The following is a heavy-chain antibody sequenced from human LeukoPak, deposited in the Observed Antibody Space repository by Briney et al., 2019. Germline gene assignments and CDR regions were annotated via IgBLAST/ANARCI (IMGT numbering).Heavy chain of an antibody. V-gene: IGHV3-33*01. Sequence: GGSLRLSCAASGFXFSSYGMHWVRQAPGKGREWVAVIWYDGSNKHYADSVKGRFTISRDNSKNTLYLQMNSLRAEDTAVYYCAREDGGGYYYGMDVWGQGTTVTVSS. CDR2: IWYDGSNK. CDR3: AREDGGGYYYGMDV. J-gene: IGHJ6*02. CDR1: GFXFSSYG. D-gene: IGHD3-16*01.